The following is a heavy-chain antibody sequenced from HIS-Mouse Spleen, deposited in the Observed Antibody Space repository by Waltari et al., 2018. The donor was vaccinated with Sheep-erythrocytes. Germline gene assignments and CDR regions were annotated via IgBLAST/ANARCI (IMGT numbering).Heavy chain of an antibody. Sequence: QVQLVQSGAEVKKPGSSVKVSCKASGGPFGSYAISWVRQAPGQGLEWMGRIIPILGIANYAQKFQGRVTITADKSTSTAYMELSSLRSEDTAVYYCAQTGATTPHFDYWGQGTLVTVSS. CDR1: GGPFGSYA. D-gene: IGHD1-26*01. V-gene: IGHV1-69*04. J-gene: IGHJ4*02. CDR2: IIPILGIA. CDR3: AQTGATTPHFDY.